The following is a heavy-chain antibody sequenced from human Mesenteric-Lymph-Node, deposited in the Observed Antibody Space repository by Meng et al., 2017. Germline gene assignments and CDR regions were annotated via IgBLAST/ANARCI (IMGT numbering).Heavy chain of an antibody. Sequence: QMQLVQSGAGVKKPGASVKVSCKASGYTFTGYSLDWVRQAPGRGLEWIGWIYAYNGVTNYAQKFQGRVTMTTDTSTSTGYMELRGLRSDDTAVYYCARAASGVADYWGQGTLVTVSS. D-gene: IGHD3-3*01. CDR2: IYAYNGVT. V-gene: IGHV1-18*04. CDR3: ARAASGVADY. J-gene: IGHJ4*02. CDR1: GYTFTGYS.